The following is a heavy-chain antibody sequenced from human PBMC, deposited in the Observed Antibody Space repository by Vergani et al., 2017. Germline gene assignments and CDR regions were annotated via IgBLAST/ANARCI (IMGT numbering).Heavy chain of an antibody. CDR1: GRSFSGHY. Sequence: QVRLQQWGAGLVKPSETLSLTCQVYGRSFSGHYWSWVRQAPGKGLEWLGEINHSGRALYNASIQSRVTMAIDTSKNQFSLTLTYVTAADTAVYYCARDNKQLRPRAFDLWGQGTMVTVSS. V-gene: IGHV4-34*02. D-gene: IGHD4-23*01. J-gene: IGHJ3*01. CDR3: ARDNKQLRPRAFDL. CDR2: INHSGRA.